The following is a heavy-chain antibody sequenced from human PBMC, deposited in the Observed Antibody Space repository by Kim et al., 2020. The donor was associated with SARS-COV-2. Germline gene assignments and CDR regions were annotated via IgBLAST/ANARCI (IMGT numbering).Heavy chain of an antibody. Sequence: GGSLRPSCVGSGFTFDTYAMSWVRQAPGKGLEWISVISGNGVNKFYADSVRGRFTISRDNSKNTVFLQMNSLRDEDTALYYCSKVVIMDGYNYFYYYGMDVWGQGTAVTVSS. CDR1: GFTFDTYA. V-gene: IGHV3-23*01. CDR3: SKVVIMDGYNYFYYYGMDV. D-gene: IGHD2-21*01. J-gene: IGHJ6*02. CDR2: ISGNGVNK.